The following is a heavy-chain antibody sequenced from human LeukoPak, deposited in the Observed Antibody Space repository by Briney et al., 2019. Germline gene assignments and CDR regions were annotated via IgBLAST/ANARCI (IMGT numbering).Heavy chain of an antibody. CDR1: GFTFSGYS. D-gene: IGHD3-10*01. V-gene: IGHV3-48*02. Sequence: PGGSLRLSCAASGFTFSGYSMIWARQAPGKGLDWVSYISTSSSTIYYADSVKGRFTISRDNAKNSLYLQVNSLRDEDTAVYYCARGRTYGSGSYWAFDYWGQGTLVTVSS. J-gene: IGHJ4*02. CDR3: ARGRTYGSGSYWAFDY. CDR2: ISTSSSTI.